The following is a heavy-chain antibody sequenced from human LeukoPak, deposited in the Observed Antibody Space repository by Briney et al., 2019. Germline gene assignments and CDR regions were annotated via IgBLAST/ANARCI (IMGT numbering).Heavy chain of an antibody. CDR1: GYTFTGYY. V-gene: IGHV1-2*02. J-gene: IGHJ4*02. D-gene: IGHD6-19*01. CDR3: ARTDYSSGWYGY. CDR2: INPNSGGT. Sequence: ASVKVSCKASGYTFTGYYMHWVRQAPGQGLEWMGCINPNSGGTNYAQKFQGRVTMTRDTSISTAYMELSRLRSDDTAVYYCARTDYSSGWYGYWGQGTLVTVSS.